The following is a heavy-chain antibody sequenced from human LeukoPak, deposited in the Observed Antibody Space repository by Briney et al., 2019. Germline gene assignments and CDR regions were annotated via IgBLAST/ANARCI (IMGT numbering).Heavy chain of an antibody. D-gene: IGHD2-21*02. J-gene: IGHJ4*02. CDR2: ISYDGSNK. CDR3: ARGGITYCGGDCYADY. CDR1: GFTFSSYA. V-gene: IGHV3-30-3*01. Sequence: GGSLRLSCAASGFTFSSYAMHWVRQAPGKGLEWVAVISYDGSNKYYADFVKGRFTISRDNSKNTLYLQMNSLRAEDTAVYYCARGGITYCGGDCYADYWGQGTLVTVSS.